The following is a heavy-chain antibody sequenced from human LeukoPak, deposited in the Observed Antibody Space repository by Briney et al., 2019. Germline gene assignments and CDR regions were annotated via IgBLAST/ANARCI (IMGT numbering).Heavy chain of an antibody. J-gene: IGHJ4*02. CDR3: AKERSSIPAAANY. CDR2: IGGSGDTT. V-gene: IGHV3-23*01. Sequence: GGSLRLSCAASGFTFSSYAMSWVRRAPGKGLEWVSTIGGSGDTTFYADSVRGRFTISRDNSNNTLYLQMSSLRAEDTAVYYCAKERSSIPAAANYWGQGTLVTVSS. CDR1: GFTFSSYA. D-gene: IGHD6-13*01.